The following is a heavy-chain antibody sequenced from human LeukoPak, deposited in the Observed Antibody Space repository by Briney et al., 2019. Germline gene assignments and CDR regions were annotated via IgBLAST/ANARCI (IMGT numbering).Heavy chain of an antibody. Sequence: ASVKVSCKASGYTFTSYAMNWVRQAPGQGLEWMGWINTNTGNPTYAQGFTGRFVFSLVTSVSTAYLQICSLKAEDTAVYYCARGGVLRYFDWLHHKRRWFDPWGQGTLVTVSS. CDR3: ARGGVLRYFDWLHHKRRWFDP. CDR1: GYTFTSYA. V-gene: IGHV7-4-1*01. J-gene: IGHJ5*02. CDR2: INTNTGNP. D-gene: IGHD3-9*01.